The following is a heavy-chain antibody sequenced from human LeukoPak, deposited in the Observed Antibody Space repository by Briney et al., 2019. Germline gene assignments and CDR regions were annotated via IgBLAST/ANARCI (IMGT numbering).Heavy chain of an antibody. V-gene: IGHV3-48*04. CDR3: ARGATVWARMDV. Sequence: GGSLRLSCAASGFPFSSYSMNWVRQAPGKGLEWVSYISSTGSTIYYAGSVKGRFTISRDNVRNSLYLQMNSLGAEDTAVYYCARGATVWARMDVWGKGTTVTVSS. CDR2: ISSTGSTI. D-gene: IGHD4-17*01. CDR1: GFPFSSYS. J-gene: IGHJ6*03.